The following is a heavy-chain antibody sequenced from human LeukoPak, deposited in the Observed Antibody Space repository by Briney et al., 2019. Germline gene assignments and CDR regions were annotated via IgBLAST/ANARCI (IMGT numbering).Heavy chain of an antibody. J-gene: IGHJ4*02. CDR1: GGSISSRDYC. CDR3: ARFRSSGSLQADY. Sequence: SETLSLTCTVSGGSISSRDYCWGWIRQPPGKGLEWVGYVYNSGSTDYNPSLKSRVTISVDTSKNQFSLKLSSVTAADTAFYYCARFRSSGSLQADYWGQGNLVTVSS. CDR2: VYNSGST. V-gene: IGHV4-39*07. D-gene: IGHD1-26*01.